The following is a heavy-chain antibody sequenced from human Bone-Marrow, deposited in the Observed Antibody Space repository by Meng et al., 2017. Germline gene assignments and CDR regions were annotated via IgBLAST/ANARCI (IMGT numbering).Heavy chain of an antibody. CDR1: GFSFNNAW. D-gene: IGHD4-23*01. Sequence: GESLKISCAASGFSFNNAWMHWVRPAPGKGLVWVSYVNSDGSRTTYADSVKGRFTISRDNAKNTLYLQMNSLRVEDTAVYYCARDLAYGGHDWGQGTLVTVSS. CDR3: ARDLAYGGHD. J-gene: IGHJ4*02. CDR2: VNSDGSRT. V-gene: IGHV3-74*01.